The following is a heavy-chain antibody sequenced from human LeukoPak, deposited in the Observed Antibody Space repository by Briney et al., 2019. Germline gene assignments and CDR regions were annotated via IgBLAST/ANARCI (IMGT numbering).Heavy chain of an antibody. D-gene: IGHD3-10*01. CDR2: IKQDGSEK. V-gene: IGHV3-7*01. CDR3: ATLYGSARGAFDS. Sequence: GGSLRLSCAASEFTFSTYWMSWVRQAPGKGLEWVADIKQDGSEKYYVDSVKGRFTISRQNAKNSLFLQMNSLRAEDTAVYYCATLYGSARGAFDSWGQGTLVTVSS. J-gene: IGHJ4*02. CDR1: EFTFSTYW.